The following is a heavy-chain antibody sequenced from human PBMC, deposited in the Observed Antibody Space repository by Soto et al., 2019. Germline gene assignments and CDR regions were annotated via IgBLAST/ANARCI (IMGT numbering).Heavy chain of an antibody. V-gene: IGHV3-48*03. D-gene: IGHD3-22*01. CDR1: GFTFGSYE. J-gene: IGHJ4*02. Sequence: LRLSCAASGFTFGSYEMNGVRQAPGGGLEWVSYISSSGSTVDYADAVKGRVTISRDNAKNSVDRQMTSLRAEDTAAHYRAREGPRYYYDSSGPTPGVFHYWGQGTLVTVSS. CDR3: AREGPRYYYDSSGPTPGVFHY. CDR2: ISSSGSTV.